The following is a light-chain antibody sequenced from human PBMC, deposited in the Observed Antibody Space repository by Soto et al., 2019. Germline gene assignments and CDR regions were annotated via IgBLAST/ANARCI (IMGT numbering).Light chain of an antibody. V-gene: IGLV1-40*01. CDR1: RSNIGAGYD. Sequence: QSVLTQPPSVYGAPGQRVTISCTGSRSNIGAGYDVHWYQQLPGTAPKLLIYGNDNRPSGVPDRFSGSKSGTSASLAITGLQAEDEANYYCQTHDSSLSSYVFGTGTKLTVL. CDR3: QTHDSSLSSYV. J-gene: IGLJ1*01. CDR2: GND.